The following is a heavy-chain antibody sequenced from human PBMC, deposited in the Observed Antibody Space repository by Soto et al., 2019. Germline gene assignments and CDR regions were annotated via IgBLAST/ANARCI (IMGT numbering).Heavy chain of an antibody. V-gene: IGHV3-30*18. CDR2: MSYDGSNK. Sequence: QVQLVASGGGVVQPGRSMRLSCAASGFAFSSYDMHWVRQAPGKGLEWVAVMSYDGSNKYYAGSVTGRITISRDNSKNALYLQMNSLRSEDTAVYYFAKRGRQWLDQDFDYWGQGTLVTVSS. CDR1: GFAFSSYD. CDR3: AKRGRQWLDQDFDY. J-gene: IGHJ4*02. D-gene: IGHD6-19*01.